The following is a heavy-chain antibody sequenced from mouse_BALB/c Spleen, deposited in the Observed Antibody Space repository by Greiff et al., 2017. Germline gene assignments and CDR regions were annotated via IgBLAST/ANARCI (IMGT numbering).Heavy chain of an antibody. Sequence: VQLQESGAELVRPGTSVKVSCKASGYAFTNYLIEWVKQRPGQGLEWIGVINPGSGGTNYNEKFKGKATLTADKSSSTAYMQLSSLTSDDSAVYFCARTGTYYFDYWGQGTTLTVSS. CDR2: INPGSGGT. J-gene: IGHJ2*01. V-gene: IGHV1-54*01. D-gene: IGHD4-1*01. CDR3: ARTGTYYFDY. CDR1: GYAFTNYL.